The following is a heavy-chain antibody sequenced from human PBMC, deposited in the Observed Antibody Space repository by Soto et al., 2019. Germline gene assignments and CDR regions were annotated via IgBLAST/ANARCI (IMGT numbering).Heavy chain of an antibody. Sequence: SETLSLTCTVSGDPLTSNSYFWAWIRQPPGKGLYWVGYIYHSGSTYYNPSLKSRVTISVDRSKNQFSLKLSSVTAADTAVYYCDRVPDRWGQGTVVTVSS. V-gene: IGHV4-39*07. D-gene: IGHD2-2*01. CDR2: IYHSGST. CDR3: DRVPDR. CDR1: GDPLTSNSYF. J-gene: IGHJ5*02.